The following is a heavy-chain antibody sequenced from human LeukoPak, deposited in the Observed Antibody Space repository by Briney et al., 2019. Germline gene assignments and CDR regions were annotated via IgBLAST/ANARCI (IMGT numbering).Heavy chain of an antibody. J-gene: IGHJ4*02. V-gene: IGHV3-66*01. Sequence: GGSLRLSCAASGFTVSSNYMSWVRQAPGKGLEWVSVIYSGGYTYYADSVKGRFTISRDNSKNTLYLQMNSLRAEDTAVYYCAKGSGDPSFYNHYFDYWGQGTLVTVSS. CDR2: IYSGGYT. CDR3: AKGSGDPSFYNHYFDY. CDR1: GFTVSSNY. D-gene: IGHD3-10*01.